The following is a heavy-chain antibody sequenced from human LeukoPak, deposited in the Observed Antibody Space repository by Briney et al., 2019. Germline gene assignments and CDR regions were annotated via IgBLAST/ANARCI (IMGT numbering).Heavy chain of an antibody. CDR3: ARGYYYYMDV. CDR2: IYYSGST. Sequence: SETLSLTCTVSGGSISCSSYYWGWIRQPPGKGLEWIGSIYYSGSTYYNPSLKSRVTISVDTSKNQFSLKLSSVTAADTAVYYCARGYYYYMDVWGKGTTVTVSS. CDR1: GGSISCSSYY. V-gene: IGHV4-39*07. J-gene: IGHJ6*03.